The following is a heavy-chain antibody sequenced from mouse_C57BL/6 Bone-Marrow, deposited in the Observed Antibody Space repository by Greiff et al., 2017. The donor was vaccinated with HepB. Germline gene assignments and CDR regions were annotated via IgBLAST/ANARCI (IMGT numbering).Heavy chain of an antibody. Sequence: VQLQQSGAELVKPGASVKMSCKASGYTFTSYWITWVKQRPGQGLEWIGDIYPGSGSTNYNEKFKSKATLTVDTSSSTAYMQLSSLTSEDSAVYYCAFYDGYYWYFDVWGTGTTVTVSS. CDR3: AFYDGYYWYFDV. CDR1: GYTFTSYW. J-gene: IGHJ1*03. D-gene: IGHD2-3*01. CDR2: IYPGSGST. V-gene: IGHV1-55*01.